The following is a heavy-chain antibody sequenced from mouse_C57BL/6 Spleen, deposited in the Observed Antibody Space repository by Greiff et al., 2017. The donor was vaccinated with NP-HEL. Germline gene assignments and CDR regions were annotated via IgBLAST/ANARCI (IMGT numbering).Heavy chain of an antibody. CDR3: AREGGIDGSSQYYFDY. CDR2: INPSSGYT. V-gene: IGHV1-4*01. CDR1: GYTFTSYT. J-gene: IGHJ2*01. D-gene: IGHD1-1*01. Sequence: QVQLQQSGAELARPGASVKMSCKASGYTFTSYTMHWVKQRPGQGLEWIGYINPSSGYTKYNQKFKDKATLTADKSSSTAYMQLSSLTSEDSAVYYCAREGGIDGSSQYYFDYWGQGTTLTVSS.